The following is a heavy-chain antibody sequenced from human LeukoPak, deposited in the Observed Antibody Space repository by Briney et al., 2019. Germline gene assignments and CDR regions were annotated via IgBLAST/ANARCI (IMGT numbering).Heavy chain of an antibody. D-gene: IGHD3-16*02. Sequence: PSETLSLICSVSGGSINSYWWSWIRQPAGKGLEFIGRIYTTGMTNYNPSLKSRVSMSVDTSKNKFSLELRSVAAADTAVYFCARAGYTISSYRFDYWGQGALVTASS. J-gene: IGHJ4*02. V-gene: IGHV4-4*07. CDR3: ARAGYTISSYRFDY. CDR2: IYTTGMT. CDR1: GGSINSYW.